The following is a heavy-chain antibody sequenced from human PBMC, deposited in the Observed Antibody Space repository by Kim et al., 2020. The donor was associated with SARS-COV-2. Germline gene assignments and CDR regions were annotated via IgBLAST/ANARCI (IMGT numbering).Heavy chain of an antibody. V-gene: IGHV4-39*01. CDR1: GGSISSSSYY. J-gene: IGHJ4*02. CDR3: ASFNEIPSHYFDY. D-gene: IGHD1-1*01. CDR2: IYYSGST. Sequence: SETLSLTCTVSGGSISSSSYYWGWIRQPPGKGLEWIGSIYYSGSTYYNPSLKSRVTISVDTSKNQFSLKLSSVTAADTAVYYCASFNEIPSHYFDYWGQGTLVTVSS.